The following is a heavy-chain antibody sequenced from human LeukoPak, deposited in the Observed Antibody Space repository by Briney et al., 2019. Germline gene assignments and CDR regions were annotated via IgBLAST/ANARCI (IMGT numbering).Heavy chain of an antibody. Sequence: PSETLSLTCAVYGGSFSGYYWSWIRQPPGKGLEWIGEINHSGSTNYNPSLKSRVTISVDTSKNQFSLKLSSVTAADTAVYYCARDRYYDDSSGYYYIPYYYYMDVWGKGTTVTVSS. CDR2: INHSGST. J-gene: IGHJ6*03. CDR3: ARDRYYDDSSGYYYIPYYYYMDV. V-gene: IGHV4-34*01. CDR1: GGSFSGYY. D-gene: IGHD3-22*01.